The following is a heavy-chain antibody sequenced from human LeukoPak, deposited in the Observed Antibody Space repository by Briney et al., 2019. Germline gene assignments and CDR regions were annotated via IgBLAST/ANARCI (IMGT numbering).Heavy chain of an antibody. V-gene: IGHV3-23*01. CDR1: GFTFSSYA. CDR3: AHGSMYQLDY. D-gene: IGHD2-2*01. Sequence: GGSLRLSCAASGFTFSSYAMNWVRQAPGKGLEWVSGILGGAGSTYYADSVKGRFTISRDNSKNTLYLQMNSLRAEDTAVYYCAHGSMYQLDYWGQGTLVTVSS. J-gene: IGHJ4*02. CDR2: ILGGAGST.